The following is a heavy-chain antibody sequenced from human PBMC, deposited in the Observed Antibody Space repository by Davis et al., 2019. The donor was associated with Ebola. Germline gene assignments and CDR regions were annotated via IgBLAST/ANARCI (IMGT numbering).Heavy chain of an antibody. CDR1: GGSISSGDYY. J-gene: IGHJ6*02. CDR2: INHSGST. Sequence: GSLRLSCTVSGGSISSGDYYWSWIRQPPGKGLEWIGEINHSGSTNYNPSLKSRVTISVDTSKNQFSLKLSSVTAADTAVYYCARGGGGYCSSTSCYRYYGMDVWGQGTTVTVSS. D-gene: IGHD2-2*02. V-gene: IGHV4-39*07. CDR3: ARGGGGYCSSTSCYRYYGMDV.